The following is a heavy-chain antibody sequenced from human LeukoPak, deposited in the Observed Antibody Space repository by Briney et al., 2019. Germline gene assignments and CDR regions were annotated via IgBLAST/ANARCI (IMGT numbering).Heavy chain of an antibody. CDR2: IYYTGSA. D-gene: IGHD1-26*01. J-gene: IGHJ3*02. CDR3: ARPEVGANGAFDI. CDR1: SDSISSYY. Sequence: KPSETLSLNCTVSSDSISSYYWSWIRQPPGKGLEWIGYIYYTGSATYNPSLKSRVTISVDTSKNQFSLKLSSVTAADTAVYYCARPEVGANGAFDIWGQETMVTVSS. V-gene: IGHV4-59*08.